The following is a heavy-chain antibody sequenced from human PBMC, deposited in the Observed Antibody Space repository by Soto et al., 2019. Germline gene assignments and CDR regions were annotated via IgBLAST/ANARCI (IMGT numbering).Heavy chain of an antibody. D-gene: IGHD4-17*01. V-gene: IGHV4-31*03. CDR2: IYYNGKT. J-gene: IGHJ6*02. CDR3: ARDPSYGDYSYYGMDV. CDR1: GGSINGGGYY. Sequence: QVQLQESGPGLVQPSQTLSLTCTVSGGSINGGGYYWSWIRQHPGKGLEWIGSIYYNGKTYYSPSIKSRVTISIDTSKNHFSLRLTSLTDADTGVYYCARDPSYGDYSYYGMDVWGQGTTVTVSS.